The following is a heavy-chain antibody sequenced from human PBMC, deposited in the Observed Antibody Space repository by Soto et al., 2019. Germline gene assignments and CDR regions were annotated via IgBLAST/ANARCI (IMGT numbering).Heavy chain of an antibody. Sequence: QVQLQESGPGLVKPSQTLSLTCTVSGGSITSGGYYWSWIRQHPGKGLEWIGYIYYSGSTYYNTSLKSRVTISVDTSKNQFSLKLSSVTAADTAVYYCARARVLWFGELWTYYFDYWGQGTLVTVSS. CDR1: GGSITSGGYY. CDR3: ARARVLWFGELWTYYFDY. D-gene: IGHD3-10*01. J-gene: IGHJ4*02. CDR2: IYYSGST. V-gene: IGHV4-31*03.